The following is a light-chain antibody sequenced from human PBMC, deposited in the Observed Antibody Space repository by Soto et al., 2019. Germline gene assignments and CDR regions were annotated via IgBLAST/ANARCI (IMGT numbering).Light chain of an antibody. CDR1: QSVSSY. Sequence: EIVLTQSPATLSLSPGERATLSCRASQSVSSYLAWYPQKPGQAPRLLIYDASNTATGIPARFSGSGSGTDFTLTISSLEPEDFAVYYWQQRSNWTLTFGGGTKVEIK. J-gene: IGKJ4*01. CDR2: DAS. CDR3: QQRSNWTLT. V-gene: IGKV3-11*01.